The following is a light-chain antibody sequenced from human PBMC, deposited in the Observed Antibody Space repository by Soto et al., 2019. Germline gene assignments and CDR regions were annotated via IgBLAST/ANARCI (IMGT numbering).Light chain of an antibody. CDR2: DAS. J-gene: IGKJ2*01. CDR1: QTTNTW. CDR3: QQYISYSYT. Sequence: DIQMTQFPSTLSASVGDRVTITCRASQTTNTWLAWYQQKPGTAPKLLIYDASILEGGVPSRFSASGSGTEFTLTISSLKPDDLATYYCQQYISYSYTFGQGTKVEIK. V-gene: IGKV1-5*01.